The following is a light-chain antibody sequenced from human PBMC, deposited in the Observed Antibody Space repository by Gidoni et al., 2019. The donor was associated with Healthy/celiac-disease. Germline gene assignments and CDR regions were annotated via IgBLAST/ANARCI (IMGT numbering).Light chain of an antibody. CDR1: QGISNY. V-gene: IGKV1-27*01. CDR3: QKYNSAPRT. J-gene: IGKJ5*01. CDR2: AAT. Sequence: DIQMTQSPSSLSASVGGRVTITCRASQGISNYLDWYQQKPGKVPKLLIYAATTLQSGVPSRFCSSGSGTDFTLTISSLQPEDVATYYCQKYNSAPRTFGQXTRLEIK.